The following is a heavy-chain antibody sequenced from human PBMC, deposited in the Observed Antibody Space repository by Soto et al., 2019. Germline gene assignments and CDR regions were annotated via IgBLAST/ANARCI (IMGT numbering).Heavy chain of an antibody. Sequence: GGSLRLSCAASGFSVNNNYMTWVRQTPGRRPEWVAVIYTRGSTHYADFATGRFTFSRDNSKNTLYLQMNSLRPEDTAAYYCAKLWGYYFESWGPGTLVTV. CDR1: GFSVNNNY. J-gene: IGHJ4*02. CDR2: IYTRGST. CDR3: AKLWGYYFES. V-gene: IGHV3-53*01. D-gene: IGHD2-21*01.